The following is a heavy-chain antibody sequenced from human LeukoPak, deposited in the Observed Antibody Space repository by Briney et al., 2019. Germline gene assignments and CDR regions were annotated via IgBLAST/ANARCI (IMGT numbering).Heavy chain of an antibody. J-gene: IGHJ4*02. CDR3: ARGWRGDHFDY. V-gene: IGHV4-59*11. CDR2: IYDGGDT. D-gene: IGHD3-16*01. Sequence: SETLSLTCVVSGASIDSHHWCWIRQPPGKGLEWIAFIYDGGDTRYNPSLRSRVTVSTDTSKNQFFLNLTSVTAADTAVYYCARGWRGDHFDYWGQGTLVTVSS. CDR1: GASIDSHH.